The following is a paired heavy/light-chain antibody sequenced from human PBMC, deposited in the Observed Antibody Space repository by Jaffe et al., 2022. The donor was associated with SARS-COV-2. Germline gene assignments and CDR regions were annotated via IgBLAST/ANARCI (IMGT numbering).Light chain of an antibody. CDR3: QQYNNWPLT. V-gene: IGKV3-15*01. CDR2: GAS. J-gene: IGKJ1*01. CDR1: QSVSSN. Sequence: EMVMTQSPATLSVSPGERATLSCRASQSVSSNLAWYQQKPGQAPRLLIYGASTRATGIPASFSGSGSGTEFTLTISSLRSEDFAVYYCQQYNNWPLTFGQGTKVEIK.
Heavy chain of an antibody. CDR3: ARDRDSLYGSFDY. V-gene: IGHV3-33*01. CDR1: GFTFSSYG. J-gene: IGHJ4*02. D-gene: IGHD2-8*01. Sequence: QVQLVESGGGVVQPGRSLRLSCAASGFTFSSYGMHWVRQAPGKGLEWVAIIWYHGNEKYYADSVKGRFTISRDNSKNTLYLQMNSLRAEDTAVYYCARDRDSLYGSFDYWGQGTLVTVSS. CDR2: IWYHGNEK.